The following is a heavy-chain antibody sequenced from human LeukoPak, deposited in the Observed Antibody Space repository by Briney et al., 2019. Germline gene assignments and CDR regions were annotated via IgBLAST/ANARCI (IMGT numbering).Heavy chain of an antibody. D-gene: IGHD3/OR15-3a*01. J-gene: IGHJ4*02. CDR3: ARPYGMRWSGLEH. Sequence: GGSLRLSCAASGFTFNYYWMTWVCQVPGKGLEWVANIKPDGSAQYYADSVRGRFTISRDSAKNSVFLQMNSLRAEDTGVYHCARPYGMRWSGLEHWGRGTLVTVSS. CDR2: IKPDGSAQ. V-gene: IGHV3-7*01. CDR1: GFTFNYYW.